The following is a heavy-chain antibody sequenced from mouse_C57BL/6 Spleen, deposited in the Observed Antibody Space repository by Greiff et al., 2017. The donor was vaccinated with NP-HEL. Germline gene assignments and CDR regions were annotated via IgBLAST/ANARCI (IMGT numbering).Heavy chain of an antibody. V-gene: IGHV10-1*01. CDR2: IRSKSNNYAT. Sequence: EVKLVESGGGLVQPKGSLKLSCAASGFSFNTYAMNWVRQAPGKGLEWVARIRSKSNNYATYYADSVKDRFTISRDDSESMLYLQMNNLKTEDTAMYYCVGLYYAMDYWGQGTSVTVSS. CDR3: VGLYYAMDY. CDR1: GFSFNTYA. J-gene: IGHJ4*01.